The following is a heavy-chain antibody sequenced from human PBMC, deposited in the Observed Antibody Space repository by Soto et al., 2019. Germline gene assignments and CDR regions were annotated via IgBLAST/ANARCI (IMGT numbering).Heavy chain of an antibody. CDR1: AGYLERSIYF. D-gene: IGHD3-16*01. J-gene: IGHJ5*02. CDR3: VRSLGWLQYSWFDP. CDR2: ISYSGGS. Sequence: SETLSLTCSVSAGYLERSIYFWNWIRQPPGKGLEWIGNISYSGGSNPNPALKSRVTLSLDTFNNQFSLTLTSVTAADTAVYYCVRSLGWLQYSWFDPWGQGIPVTVSS. V-gene: IGHV4-61*01.